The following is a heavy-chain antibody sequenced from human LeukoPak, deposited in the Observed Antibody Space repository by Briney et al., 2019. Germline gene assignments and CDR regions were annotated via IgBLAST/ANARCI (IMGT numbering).Heavy chain of an antibody. Sequence: GRSLRLSCAASGFTFSSYAMHWVRQAPGKGLEWVAVISYDGSNKYYADSVKGRFTISRDNSKNTLYLQMNSLRAEDTAVYYCARDQQYHRPAGWFDPWGQGTLVTVSS. CDR3: ARDQQYHRPAGWFDP. D-gene: IGHD1-14*01. J-gene: IGHJ5*02. CDR1: GFTFSSYA. CDR2: ISYDGSNK. V-gene: IGHV3-30-3*01.